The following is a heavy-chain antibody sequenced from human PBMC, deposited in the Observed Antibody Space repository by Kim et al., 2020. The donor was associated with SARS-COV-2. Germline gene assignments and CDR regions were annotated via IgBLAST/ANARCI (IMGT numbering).Heavy chain of an antibody. CDR2: ISGSGGST. V-gene: IGHV3-23*01. J-gene: IGHJ6*02. CDR1: GFTFSSYA. D-gene: IGHD3-10*01. CDR3: VKGRGSGIYYYYGMDV. Sequence: GGSLRLSCAASGFTFSSYAMSWVRQAPGKGLEWVSAISGSGGSTYYADSVKGRFTISRDNSKNTLYLQMNSLRAEDTAVYYCVKGRGSGIYYYYGMDVWGQGTTVTVSS.